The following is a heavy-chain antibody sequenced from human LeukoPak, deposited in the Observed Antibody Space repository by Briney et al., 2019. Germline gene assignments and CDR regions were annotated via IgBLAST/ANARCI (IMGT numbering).Heavy chain of an antibody. J-gene: IGHJ3*02. D-gene: IGHD3-22*01. CDR3: AREDRAYYYDSSGYYFDAFDI. CDR2: IIPIFGTA. Sequence: ASVKVSCTASGGTFSSYAISWVRQAPGQGLEWMGGIIPIFGTANYAQKFQGRVTITADESTSTAYMELSSLRSEDTAVYYCAREDRAYYYDSSGYYFDAFDIWGQGTMVTVSS. V-gene: IGHV1-69*13. CDR1: GGTFSSYA.